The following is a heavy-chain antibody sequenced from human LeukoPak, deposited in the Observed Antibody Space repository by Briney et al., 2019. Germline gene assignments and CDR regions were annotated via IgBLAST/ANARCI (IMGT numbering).Heavy chain of an antibody. Sequence: GGSLRLSCAASGFTFSSYAMSWVRQAPGKGLEWVSAISGSGGSTYYADSVKARFTISRDNSKNTLYLQMNSLRAEDTAVYYCAKAPVGFSGVDWGQGTLVTVSS. CDR1: GFTFSSYA. CDR2: ISGSGGST. CDR3: AKAPVGFSGVD. J-gene: IGHJ4*02. D-gene: IGHD3-10*01. V-gene: IGHV3-23*01.